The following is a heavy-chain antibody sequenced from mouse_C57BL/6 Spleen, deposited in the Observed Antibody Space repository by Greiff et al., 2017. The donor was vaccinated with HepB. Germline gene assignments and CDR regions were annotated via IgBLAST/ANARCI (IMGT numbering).Heavy chain of an antibody. Sequence: VQLQQPGAELVKPGASVKMSCKASGYTFTSYWITWVKQRPAQGLEWIGDIYPGSGSTNYNEKFKSKATLTVDTSSSTAYMQLSSLTSEDSAVYYCARVDYGNAMDYWGQGTSVTVSS. CDR3: ARVDYGNAMDY. CDR2: IYPGSGST. J-gene: IGHJ4*01. CDR1: GYTFTSYW. D-gene: IGHD2-1*01. V-gene: IGHV1-55*01.